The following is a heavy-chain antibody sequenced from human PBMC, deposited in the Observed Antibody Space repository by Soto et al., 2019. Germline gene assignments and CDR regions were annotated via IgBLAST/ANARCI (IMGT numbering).Heavy chain of an antibody. J-gene: IGHJ3*02. Sequence: QVQLVQSGAEVKKPGASVKVSCKASGYTFTSYDINWVRQATGQGLEWMGWMNPNSGNTGYAQKFQGSVTMTRNTSISTAYMELSSLRSEDTAVYYCAGEVGYCSGGSCGAFDIWGQGTMVTVSS. CDR2: MNPNSGNT. CDR1: GYTFTSYD. CDR3: AGEVGYCSGGSCGAFDI. D-gene: IGHD2-15*01. V-gene: IGHV1-8*01.